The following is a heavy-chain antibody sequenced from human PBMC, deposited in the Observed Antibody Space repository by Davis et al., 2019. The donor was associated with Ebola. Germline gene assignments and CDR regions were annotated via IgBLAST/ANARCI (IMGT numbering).Heavy chain of an antibody. D-gene: IGHD4-17*01. CDR1: GYTFTSYG. V-gene: IGHV1-8*02. Sequence: ASVKVSCKASGYTFTSYGISWVRQAPGQGLEWMGWMNPNSGNTGYAQKFQGRVTMTRNTSISTAYMELSSLRSEDTAVYYCARYYGDFYYYGMDVWGQGTTVTVSS. CDR3: ARYYGDFYYYGMDV. J-gene: IGHJ6*02. CDR2: MNPNSGNT.